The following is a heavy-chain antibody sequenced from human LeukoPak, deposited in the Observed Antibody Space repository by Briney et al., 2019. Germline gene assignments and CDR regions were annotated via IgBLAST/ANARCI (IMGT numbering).Heavy chain of an antibody. Sequence: SETLSLTCTVSGGSISSYYWSWIRQPPGKGLEWIGYIYYSGSTNYNPSLKSRVTISVDTSKNQFSLKLSSVTAADSAVYYCASGRSFSGTTDYWGQGTLVTVSS. CDR1: GGSISSYY. D-gene: IGHD1-7*01. CDR2: IYYSGST. J-gene: IGHJ4*02. CDR3: ASGRSFSGTTDY. V-gene: IGHV4-59*01.